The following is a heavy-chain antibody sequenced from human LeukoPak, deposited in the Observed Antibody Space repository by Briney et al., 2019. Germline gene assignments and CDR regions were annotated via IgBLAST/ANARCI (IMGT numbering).Heavy chain of an antibody. CDR3: ARDTDFWSGYYFDY. J-gene: IGHJ4*02. Sequence: KPGGSLRLSCAASGFTFSSYSMNWVRQAPGKGLEWVSSISSSSSYIYYADSAKGRFTISRDNAKNSLYPQMNSLRAEDTAVYYCARDTDFWSGYYFDYWGQGTLVTVSS. V-gene: IGHV3-21*01. D-gene: IGHD3-3*01. CDR2: ISSSSSYI. CDR1: GFTFSSYS.